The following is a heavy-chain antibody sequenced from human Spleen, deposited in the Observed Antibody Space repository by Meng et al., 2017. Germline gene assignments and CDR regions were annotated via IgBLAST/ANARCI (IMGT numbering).Heavy chain of an antibody. CDR1: GGSISSSNS. CDR3: ARDLRAYSTSPFDY. Sequence: QVQLQESGPGLVKPSETLSLTCAVSGGSISSSNSWSWVRQPPGKGLEWIGEIYHGGTTSYNPSLTSRVTISVDRSKNQFSLNLSSVTAADTAVYYCARDLRAYSTSPFDYWGQGTLVTVSS. V-gene: IGHV4-4*02. D-gene: IGHD6-6*01. J-gene: IGHJ4*02. CDR2: IYHGGTT.